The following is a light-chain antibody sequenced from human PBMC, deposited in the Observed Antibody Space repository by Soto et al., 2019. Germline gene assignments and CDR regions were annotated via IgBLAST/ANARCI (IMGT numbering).Light chain of an antibody. V-gene: IGLV2-8*01. Sequence: QSVLTQPPSASGSPGQSVTISCTGTSSDVGGYNYVSWYQQHPGEAPKLMIYEVSKRPSGVPDRFSGSKTGNTASLTVSGLQAEDEADYYCTSYAGDTSLGVLGGGTKLTVL. CDR1: SSDVGGYNY. CDR2: EVS. CDR3: TSYAGDTSLGV. J-gene: IGLJ3*02.